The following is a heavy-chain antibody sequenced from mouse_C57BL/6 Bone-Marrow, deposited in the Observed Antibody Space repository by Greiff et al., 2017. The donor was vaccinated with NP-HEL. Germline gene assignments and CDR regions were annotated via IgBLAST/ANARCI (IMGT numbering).Heavy chain of an antibody. CDR2: INYDGSST. CDR1: GFTFSDYY. V-gene: IGHV5-16*01. J-gene: IGHJ4*01. CDR3: ARNDLDY. Sequence: EVKLVESEGGLVQPGSSMKLSCTASGFTFSDYYMAWVRQVPEKGLEWVANINYDGSSTYYLDSLKSRFIISRDNAKNILYLQMSSLKSEDTATYYCARNDLDYWGQGTSVTVSS.